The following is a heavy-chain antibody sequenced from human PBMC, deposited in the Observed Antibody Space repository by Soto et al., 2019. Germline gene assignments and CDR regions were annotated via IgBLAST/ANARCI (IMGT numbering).Heavy chain of an antibody. CDR1: GFTFSDTL. V-gene: IGHV1-3*01. CDR2: INPANGNT. Sequence: VRLVQSGAEVKKPGASLKISCQASGFTFSDTLINWVRQGPGQRLEWMGWINPANGNTRYSESFQGRVSISSLSSASTVDVALSDLTSEDTAGYCLARDILIVGSRANDAFDVWGQGTLITVSS. D-gene: IGHD2-8*02. J-gene: IGHJ3*01. CDR3: ARDILIVGSRANDAFDV.